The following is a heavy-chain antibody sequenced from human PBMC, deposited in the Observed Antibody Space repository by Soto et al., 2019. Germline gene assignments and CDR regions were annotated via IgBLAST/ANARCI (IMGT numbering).Heavy chain of an antibody. D-gene: IGHD1-20*01. CDR2: INPNSGGT. Sequence: ASVKVSCKASGYTFTGYYMHWVRQAPGQGLEWMGWINPNSGGTNYAQKFQGRLTMTRDTSISTAYMDLSRLISDDTAVYYCARMRFVHNWIYRGWWFDPGGQGTLVTVSS. CDR3: ARMRFVHNWIYRGWWFDP. J-gene: IGHJ5*02. V-gene: IGHV1-2*02. CDR1: GYTFTGYY.